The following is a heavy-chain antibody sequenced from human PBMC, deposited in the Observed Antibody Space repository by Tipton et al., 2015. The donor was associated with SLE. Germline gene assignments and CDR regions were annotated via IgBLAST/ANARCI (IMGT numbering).Heavy chain of an antibody. D-gene: IGHD6-13*01. CDR1: GDSISNGDDY. CDR3: ARVSGGIAYMDV. V-gene: IGHV4-39*07. J-gene: IGHJ6*03. Sequence: TLSLTCTVSGDSISNGDDYWSWIRQPPGKGLEWIGEIDHFGNTNYNPSLKSRVTVSVDTSKNQFSLKLSSVTAADTAVYYCARVSGGIAYMDVWGKGTTVTFSS. CDR2: IDHFGNT.